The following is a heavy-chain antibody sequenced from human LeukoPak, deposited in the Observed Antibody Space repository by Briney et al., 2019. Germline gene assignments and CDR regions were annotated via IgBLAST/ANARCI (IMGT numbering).Heavy chain of an antibody. J-gene: IGHJ4*02. CDR3: ASTYYDFWSGYSLLSRIIDY. CDR1: GFTFSNYA. V-gene: IGHV3-23*01. Sequence: GGSLRLSCAASGFTFSNYAMNWVRQAPGKGLEWVSGISGGGASRDYADSVKGRFTISRDNSKNTVLLQMDSLRAEDTAVYYCASTYYDFWSGYSLLSRIIDYWGQGTLVTVSS. CDR2: ISGGGASR. D-gene: IGHD3-3*01.